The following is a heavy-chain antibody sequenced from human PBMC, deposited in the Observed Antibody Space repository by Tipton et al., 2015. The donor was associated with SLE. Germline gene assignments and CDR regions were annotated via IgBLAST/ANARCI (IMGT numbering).Heavy chain of an antibody. Sequence: SLRLSCAASGFTFNTYGMHWVRQAPGKGLEWVAFIRYDGNNQYYADSVKGRFTISRDNSKNTVSLQMNSLRAEDTAVYYCAKDLPSAAGVPDALDIWGQGTMVTVS. D-gene: IGHD6-13*01. CDR2: IRYDGNNQ. J-gene: IGHJ3*02. CDR1: GFTFNTYG. CDR3: AKDLPSAAGVPDALDI. V-gene: IGHV3-30*02.